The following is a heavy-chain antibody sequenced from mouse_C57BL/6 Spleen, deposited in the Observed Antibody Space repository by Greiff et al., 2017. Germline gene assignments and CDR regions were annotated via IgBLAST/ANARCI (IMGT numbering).Heavy chain of an antibody. CDR2: IDPNSGGT. V-gene: IGHV1-72*01. D-gene: IGHD1-1*01. CDR3: SRSGSSNYYAMDY. J-gene: IGHJ4*01. CDR1: GYTFTSYW. Sequence: QVQLQQPGAELVKPGASVKLSCKASGYTFTSYWMHWVKQRPGRGLEWIGRIDPNSGGTKYNEKFKSKATLTVDKPSRTAYMQLSSMPSEDSAVYDFSRSGSSNYYAMDYWGQGTSVTVSS.